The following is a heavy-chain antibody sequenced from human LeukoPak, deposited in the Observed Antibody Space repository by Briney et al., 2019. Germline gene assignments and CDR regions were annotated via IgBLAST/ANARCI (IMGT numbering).Heavy chain of an antibody. D-gene: IGHD6-13*01. CDR3: ARDNEGAAGTFDY. CDR1: GFSFSSYA. CDR2: VSASGGSI. J-gene: IGHJ4*02. Sequence: PGGSLRLSCAASGFSFSSYAMSWVRQAPGKGLEWVLAVSASGGSIYYVDSVMGRFTISRDNAKNSLYLQMSSLRAEDTAVYYCARDNEGAAGTFDYWGQGTLVTVSS. V-gene: IGHV3-23*01.